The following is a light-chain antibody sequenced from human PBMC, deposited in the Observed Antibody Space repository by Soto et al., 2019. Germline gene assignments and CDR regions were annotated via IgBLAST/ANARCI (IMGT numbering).Light chain of an antibody. CDR2: AAS. J-gene: IGKJ4*01. Sequence: IQLTQSPSSLSSSVGDRFTITCRASQGISSYLAWYQQKPGKAPKLLIYAASTLQSGVPSRFSRSGSGTDFTLTISSLQPEDFETYYCQQLNSYPLTFGGGTKVEIK. CDR3: QQLNSYPLT. CDR1: QGISSY. V-gene: IGKV1-9*01.